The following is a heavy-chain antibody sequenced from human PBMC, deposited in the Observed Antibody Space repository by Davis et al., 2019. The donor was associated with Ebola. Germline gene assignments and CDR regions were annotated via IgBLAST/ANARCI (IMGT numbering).Heavy chain of an antibody. CDR2: IYWDDDK. D-gene: IGHD3-22*01. CDR3: AHRTRYYDSSGYYRYYFDY. J-gene: IGHJ4*02. CDR1: GFSLSTGGVG. Sequence: SGPTLVKPTQTLTLTCPFSGFSLSTGGVGVGWIRQPPGKALEWLALIYWDDDKRYSPFLKNRVTITKDTSKNQVVLTMTNMDPVDTATYYCAHRTRYYDSSGYYRYYFDYWGQGTLVTVSS. V-gene: IGHV2-5*02.